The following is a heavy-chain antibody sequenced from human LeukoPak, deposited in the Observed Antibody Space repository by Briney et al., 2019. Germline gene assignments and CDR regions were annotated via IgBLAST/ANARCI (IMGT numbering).Heavy chain of an antibody. CDR1: GFTFSSYA. CDR2: ISGSGGST. J-gene: IGHJ6*04. Sequence: PGGSLRLSCAASGFTFSSYAMSWVRQAPGKGLEWVSAISGSGGSTYYADSVKGRFTISRDNSKNTLYLQMNSLRAEDTAVYYCAKPQEGGSGSHYYCGMDVWGKGTTVTVSS. V-gene: IGHV3-23*01. CDR3: AKPQEGGSGSHYYCGMDV. D-gene: IGHD3-10*01.